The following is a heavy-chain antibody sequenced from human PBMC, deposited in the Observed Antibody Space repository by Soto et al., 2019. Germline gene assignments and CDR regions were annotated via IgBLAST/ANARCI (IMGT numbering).Heavy chain of an antibody. CDR3: ARAQDYYDSSGIHDAFEM. CDR2: IYTCGST. V-gene: IGHV4-4*07. J-gene: IGHJ3*02. CDR1: AGSIRSYY. D-gene: IGHD3-22*01. Sequence: SDTLSLTWPVSAGSIRSYYWSWIPQPAGKGLEGIGRIYTCGSTNYDPSLKRRVPTSVDTSKNQFSLKLSSVPAADTAVYYSARAQDYYDSSGIHDAFEMWRLGTMVNV.